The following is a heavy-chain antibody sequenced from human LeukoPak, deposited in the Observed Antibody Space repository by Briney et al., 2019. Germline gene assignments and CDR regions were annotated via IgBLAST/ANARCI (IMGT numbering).Heavy chain of an antibody. J-gene: IGHJ4*02. CDR2: IYYSGST. CDR3: ASGGDLLAAIDY. V-gene: IGHV4-39*01. Sequence: SETLSLTCTVSGGSISSSSYYWGWIRQPPGKGLEWIGSIYYSGSTYYNPSLKSRVTISVDTSKNQFSLKLSSVTAADTAVYYCASGGDLLAAIDYWGQGTLVTVSS. CDR1: GGSISSSSYY. D-gene: IGHD3-3*02.